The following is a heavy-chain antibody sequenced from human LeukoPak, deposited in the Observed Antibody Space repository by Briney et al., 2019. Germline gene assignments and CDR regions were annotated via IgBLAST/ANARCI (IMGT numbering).Heavy chain of an antibody. J-gene: IGHJ4*02. CDR2: IYYSGST. D-gene: IGHD6-19*01. CDR3: ARDSSGWSWGFDY. Sequence: SETLSLTCTVSGGSISSYYWSWIRQPPGKGLEWIGNIYYSGSTNYNPSLRSRVTISVDTSKNQCSLKLNSVTPEDTAVYYCARDSSGWSWGFDYWGQGTLVTVSS. V-gene: IGHV4-59*12. CDR1: GGSISSYY.